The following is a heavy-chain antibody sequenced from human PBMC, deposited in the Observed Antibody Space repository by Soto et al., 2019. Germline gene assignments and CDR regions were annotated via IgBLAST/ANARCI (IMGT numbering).Heavy chain of an antibody. D-gene: IGHD1-7*01. J-gene: IGHJ5*02. CDR1: GFTFGDYA. CDR3: AKDTGWNLSNGIDP. CDR2: ITWNSGVT. V-gene: IGHV3-9*01. Sequence: DVHLVESGGGLAQPGRSLRLSCAASGFTFGDYAMHWVRQVPGKGLEWVSGITWNSGVTAYADSVKGRFTISRDNAKNTLYLQMNSLRREDTGFYHCAKDTGWNLSNGIDPWGQGTLVTVSS.